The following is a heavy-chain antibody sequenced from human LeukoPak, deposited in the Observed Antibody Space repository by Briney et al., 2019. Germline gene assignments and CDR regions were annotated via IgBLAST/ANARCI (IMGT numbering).Heavy chain of an antibody. CDR3: ARGRMKGSLVYMDV. CDR2: MNPNSGNT. CDR1: GYTFTSYD. Sequence: ASVKVSRKASGYTFTSYDINWVRQATGQGLEWMGWMNPNSGNTGYAQKFQGRVTMTRNTSITTAYMELSSLRSEDTAVYYCARGRMKGSLVYMDVWGKGTTVTVSS. D-gene: IGHD2-15*01. J-gene: IGHJ6*03. V-gene: IGHV1-8*01.